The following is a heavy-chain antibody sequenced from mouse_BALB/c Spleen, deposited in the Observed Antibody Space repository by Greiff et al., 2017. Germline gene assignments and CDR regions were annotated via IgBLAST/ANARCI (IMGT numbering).Heavy chain of an antibody. CDR2: INPYNDGT. J-gene: IGHJ1*01. Sequence: EVQLQQSGPELVKPGASVKMSCKASGYTFTSYVMHWVKQKPGQGLEWIGYINPYNDGTKYNEKFKGKATLTSDKSSSTAYMELSSLTSEDSAVYYCARTGDRYDRYFDVWGAGTTVTVSS. CDR3: ARTGDRYDRYFDV. D-gene: IGHD2-14*01. CDR1: GYTFTSYV. V-gene: IGHV1-14*01.